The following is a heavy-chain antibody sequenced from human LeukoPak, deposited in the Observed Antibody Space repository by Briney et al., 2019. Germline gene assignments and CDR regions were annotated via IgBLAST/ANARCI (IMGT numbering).Heavy chain of an antibody. V-gene: IGHV3-49*03. D-gene: IGHD6-13*01. J-gene: IGHJ1*01. CDR3: TRAKIAAAGTEYFQH. CDR1: GFTFGDYA. CDR2: IRSKTYGGTT. Sequence: GGSLRLSCTASGFTFGDYAMSWFRQAPGKGLEWVGFIRSKTYGGTTEYAASVKGRFTISRDDSKSIAYLQMNSLKTEDTAVYYCTRAKIAAAGTEYFQHWGQGTLVTVSS.